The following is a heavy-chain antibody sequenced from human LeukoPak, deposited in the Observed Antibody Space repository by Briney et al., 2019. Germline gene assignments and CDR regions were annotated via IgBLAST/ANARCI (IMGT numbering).Heavy chain of an antibody. Sequence: PSETLSLTCSVSGGSMSSYYWSWIRQPPGKELEWIGYIYYSGSANYNPSLKSRVTISVDTSKNQFSLNLSSVTAADMAVYYCARVGAKLTGVGWYLDLWGRGTLVTVSS. CDR2: IYYSGSA. V-gene: IGHV4-59*01. CDR3: ARVGAKLTGVGWYLDL. CDR1: GGSMSSYY. D-gene: IGHD3-9*01. J-gene: IGHJ2*01.